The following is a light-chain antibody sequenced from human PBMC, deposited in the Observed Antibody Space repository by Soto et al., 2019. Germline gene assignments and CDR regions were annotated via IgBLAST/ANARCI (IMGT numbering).Light chain of an antibody. CDR3: SSYTSSSTRHVV. CDR2: DVS. Sequence: QSALTQPASVSGSPGQSITISCTGTSSDVGGYNYVSWYQQHPGKAPNLMIYDVSNRPSGVSNRFSGSKSGNTASLTISGLQAEDEADYYCSSYTSSSTRHVVFGGGTKLTVL. V-gene: IGLV2-14*01. CDR1: SSDVGGYNY. J-gene: IGLJ2*01.